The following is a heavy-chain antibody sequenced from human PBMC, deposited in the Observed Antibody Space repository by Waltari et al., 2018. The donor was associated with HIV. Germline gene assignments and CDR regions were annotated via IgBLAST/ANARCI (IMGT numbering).Heavy chain of an antibody. V-gene: IGHV4-39*07. D-gene: IGHD2-15*01. CDR3: VRDVEWFQS. Sequence: QLQLQESGPRLVQTSETLSLTCQVAGGFIRSSSCYWGWIRQPPGKGLEWIANIYYSGSAYYNPSLKSRVTISVDTSKNQFSLKLSSVTVADTAVYYCVRDVEWFQSWGQGTLVIVSS. J-gene: IGHJ5*01. CDR2: IYYSGSA. CDR1: GGFIRSSSCY.